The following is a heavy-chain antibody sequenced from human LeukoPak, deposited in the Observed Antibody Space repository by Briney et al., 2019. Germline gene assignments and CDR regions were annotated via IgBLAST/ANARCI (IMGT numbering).Heavy chain of an antibody. J-gene: IGHJ4*02. CDR2: ISGDGGST. CDR1: GFTFDDYA. Sequence: PGGSLRLSCAASGFTFDDYAMHWVRQAPGKGLEWVSLISGDGGSTYYADSVKGRFTISRDNSKNSLYLQMNGLRTEDTALYYCAKDIGLYEYSYGGDYWGQGTLVTVSS. D-gene: IGHD5-18*01. CDR3: AKDIGLYEYSYGGDY. V-gene: IGHV3-43*02.